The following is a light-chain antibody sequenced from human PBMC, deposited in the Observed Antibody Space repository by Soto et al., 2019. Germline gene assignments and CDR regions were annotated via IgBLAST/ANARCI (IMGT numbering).Light chain of an antibody. CDR1: QSVSNN. J-gene: IGKJ2*01. V-gene: IGKV3-15*01. CDR2: GAS. CDR3: QQYNSYSYT. Sequence: EIVMTQSPATLSVSPGERATLSCRASQSVSNNLAWFQQKPGQAPRLLIYGASTRATGIPARITGSGSGTEFTLTISSLQSEDFATYYCQQYNSYSYTFGQGTKVEIK.